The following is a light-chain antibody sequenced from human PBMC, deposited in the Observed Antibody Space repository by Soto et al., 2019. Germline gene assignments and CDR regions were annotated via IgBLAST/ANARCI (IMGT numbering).Light chain of an antibody. CDR2: GAS. J-gene: IGKJ2*01. CDR3: QQYGSSPYT. CDR1: QSVSSYY. Sequence: EVVLTQSPGTLSLSPGERATLSCRTSQSVSSYYLAWYQQKPGQAPRLLIYGASSRATGIPDRFSGSGSGTDFTLTISMLEPEDFAVYYCQQYGSSPYTFGQGTKLEIK. V-gene: IGKV3-20*01.